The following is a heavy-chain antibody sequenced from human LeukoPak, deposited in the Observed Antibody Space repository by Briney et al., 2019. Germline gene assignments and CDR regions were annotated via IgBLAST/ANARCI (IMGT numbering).Heavy chain of an antibody. V-gene: IGHV3-33*01. CDR3: ARDRHCANGVCHSPPGMDV. J-gene: IGHJ6*02. D-gene: IGHD2-8*01. CDR2: IWFDGKNE. CDR1: GFTFSSYG. Sequence: PGGSLRLSCAASGFTFSSYGMHWVRQAPGKGLEWVADIWFDGKNEHFADSVKGRFTISRDNSKNTMYLQINSLRAGDTAVYYCARDRHCANGVCHSPPGMDVWGQGTTVTVSS.